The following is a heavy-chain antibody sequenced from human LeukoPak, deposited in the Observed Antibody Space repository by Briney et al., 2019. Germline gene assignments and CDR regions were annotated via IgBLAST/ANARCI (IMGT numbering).Heavy chain of an antibody. D-gene: IGHD6-13*01. Sequence: SETLSLTCTVSGRSISSYYWSWIRQPPGKGLEWIGYSGSTNYNPSLKSRVTISVDTSKNQFSLKLTSVTAADTAVYYCARGRSIAAPADYWGQGTLVTVSS. CDR1: GRSISSYY. J-gene: IGHJ4*02. CDR3: ARGRSIAAPADY. V-gene: IGHV4-59*01. CDR2: SGST.